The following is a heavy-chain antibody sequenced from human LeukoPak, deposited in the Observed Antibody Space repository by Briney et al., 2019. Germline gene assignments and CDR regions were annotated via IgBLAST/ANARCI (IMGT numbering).Heavy chain of an antibody. Sequence: SETLSLTCGVSGYSISSDNYWGWIRQPPGKGLQYIGSIHHSGSTDYNPSLKNRVTISVDASKNQFSLKVSSVTAADTAMYYCARLTTGTTPGDDWGQGTLVTVSS. D-gene: IGHD1-1*01. CDR2: IHHSGST. CDR1: GYSISSDNY. J-gene: IGHJ4*02. CDR3: ARLTTGTTPGDD. V-gene: IGHV4-38-2*01.